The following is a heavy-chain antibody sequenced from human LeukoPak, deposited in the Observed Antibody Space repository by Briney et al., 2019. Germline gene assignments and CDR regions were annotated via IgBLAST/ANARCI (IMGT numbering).Heavy chain of an antibody. J-gene: IGHJ4*02. CDR2: IYHSGST. CDR1: GGSISSGGYS. Sequence: TSETLSLTCAVSGGSISSGGYSWSWIRQPPGKGLEWIGYIYHSGSTYYNPSLKSRVTISVDRSKNQFSLKLSSVTAADTAVYYCARGGGSGYDYGHDYFDYWGQGTLVTVSS. V-gene: IGHV4-30-2*01. CDR3: ARGGGSGYDYGHDYFDY. D-gene: IGHD5-12*01.